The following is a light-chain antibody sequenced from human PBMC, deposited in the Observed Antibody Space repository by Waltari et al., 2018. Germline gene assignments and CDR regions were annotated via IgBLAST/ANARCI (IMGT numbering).Light chain of an antibody. Sequence: QSALTQPASVSGSPGQSITISCAGTSSDIGGYMYVSWYQQQPGKAPKLILYDVTKRPSGVSNRFAGSKSGNTASLTISGLQAEDEGDYYCCSYAGTTTHVLFGGGTELTVL. CDR2: DVT. V-gene: IGLV2-23*02. J-gene: IGLJ2*01. CDR1: SSDIGGYMY. CDR3: CSYAGTTTHVL.